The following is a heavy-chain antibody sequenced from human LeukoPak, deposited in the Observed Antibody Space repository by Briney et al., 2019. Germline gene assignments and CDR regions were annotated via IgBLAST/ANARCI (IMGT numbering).Heavy chain of an antibody. D-gene: IGHD6-25*01. J-gene: IGHJ2*01. V-gene: IGHV4-59*08. Sequence: SETLSLTCTVSGGSISSYYRSWIRQPPGKGLEWIGYIYYSGSTNYNPSLKSRDTISVDTSKHQFSLKLRPVTAADAAVYYCARQGGGFWYFDLWGRGTLVTVPS. CDR2: IYYSGST. CDR3: ARQGGGFWYFDL. CDR1: GGSISSYY.